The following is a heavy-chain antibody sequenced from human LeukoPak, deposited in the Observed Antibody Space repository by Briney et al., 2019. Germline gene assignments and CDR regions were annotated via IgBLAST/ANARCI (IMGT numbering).Heavy chain of an antibody. CDR2: IYYSGST. CDR3: ALISGYYPYYYYMDV. V-gene: IGHV4-39*01. J-gene: IGHJ6*03. D-gene: IGHD3-22*01. CDR1: GGSISSSSYY. Sequence: SETLSLTCTVSGGSISSSSYYWGWIRQPPGKGLEWIGSIYYSGSTYYNPSLKSRVTISVDTSKNQFSLKLSSVTAADTAVYYCALISGYYPYYYYMDVWGKGTTVTVSS.